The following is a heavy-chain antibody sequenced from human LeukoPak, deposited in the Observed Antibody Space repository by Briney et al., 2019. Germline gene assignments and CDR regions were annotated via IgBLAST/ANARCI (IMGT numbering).Heavy chain of an antibody. Sequence: SETLSLTCTVSGVTISGYYWSWIRQPPGRGLEWIGYIYYSGSTNYNPSLKSRVTISVDTSKNQFSLKLRSVTDADTAVYYCARGGCSSTSCSFDYWGQGTLVTVSS. D-gene: IGHD2-2*01. CDR3: ARGGCSSTSCSFDY. V-gene: IGHV4-59*01. CDR1: GVTISGYY. CDR2: IYYSGST. J-gene: IGHJ4*02.